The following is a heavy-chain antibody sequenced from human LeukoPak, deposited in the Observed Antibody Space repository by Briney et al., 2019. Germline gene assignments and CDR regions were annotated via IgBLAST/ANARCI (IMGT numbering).Heavy chain of an antibody. V-gene: IGHV3-23*01. CDR1: GFTFSSYD. D-gene: IGHD2-2*01. CDR3: AKGPERDAFDI. Sequence: GGSLRLSCAASGFTFSSYDMGWVRQAPGKGLEGGSFMSGSGGSTYYTDSVKGRFTISRDNSKNTLYLQMNSLRAEDTAVYYCAKGPERDAFDIWGQGTMVTVSS. CDR2: MSGSGGST. J-gene: IGHJ3*02.